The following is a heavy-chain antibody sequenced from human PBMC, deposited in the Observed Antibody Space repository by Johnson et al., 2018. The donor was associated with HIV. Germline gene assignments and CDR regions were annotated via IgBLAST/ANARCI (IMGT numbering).Heavy chain of an antibody. CDR3: ARDASGYEEWAFDI. CDR1: GFTFSTYG. J-gene: IGHJ3*02. CDR2: ISYDGSNK. Sequence: QVQLVESGGGVVQPGRSLRLSCAASGFTFSTYGMHWVRRAPGKGLEWVAVISYDGSNKYYADSVKGRFTISRDNSENTMYLQMNSLRAEDTAVYYCARDASGYEEWAFDIWGQGTMVTVSS. D-gene: IGHD5-12*01. V-gene: IGHV3-30*03.